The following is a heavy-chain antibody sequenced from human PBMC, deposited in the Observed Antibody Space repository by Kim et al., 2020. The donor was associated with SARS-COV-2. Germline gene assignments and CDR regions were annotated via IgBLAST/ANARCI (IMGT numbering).Heavy chain of an antibody. V-gene: IGHV3-48*03. CDR3: ARSPCSGGSCYLGY. J-gene: IGHJ4*02. CDR1: GFTFSSYD. Sequence: GGSLRLSCAASGFTFSSYDMNWVRQAPGKGLEWVSYISSSGSTIYYADSVKGRFTISRDNAKNSLYLQMNSLRAEDTAVYYCARSPCSGGSCYLGYWGQGTLVTVSS. D-gene: IGHD2-15*01. CDR2: ISSSGSTI.